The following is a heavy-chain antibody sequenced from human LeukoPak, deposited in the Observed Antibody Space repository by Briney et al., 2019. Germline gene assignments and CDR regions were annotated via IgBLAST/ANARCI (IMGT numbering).Heavy chain of an antibody. CDR2: ISSSSTYT. CDR1: GFTFSSYP. CDR3: AREAAFDM. J-gene: IGHJ3*02. Sequence: PGGSLRLSCAASGFTFSSYPMNWVRRAPGKGLEWVSSISSSSTYTFYADSVKGRFTISRDNAKNSLYLQMNSLRAEDTAVYYCAREAAFDMWGQGTMATVSS. V-gene: IGHV3-21*06.